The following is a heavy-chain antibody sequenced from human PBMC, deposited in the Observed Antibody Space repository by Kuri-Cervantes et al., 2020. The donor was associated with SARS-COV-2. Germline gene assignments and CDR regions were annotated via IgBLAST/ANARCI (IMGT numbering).Heavy chain of an antibody. V-gene: IGHV4-34*01. Sequence: SETLSLTCAVYGGSFSGYYWSWIRQPPGKGLEWIGEINHSGSTYYNPSLKSRVTISVDTSKNQFSLKLSSVTAADTAVYYCARHRSDIVVVIAIDGYYFDYWGQGTLVTVSS. D-gene: IGHD2-21*01. CDR2: INHSGST. CDR3: ARHRSDIVVVIAIDGYYFDY. J-gene: IGHJ4*02. CDR1: GGSFSGYY.